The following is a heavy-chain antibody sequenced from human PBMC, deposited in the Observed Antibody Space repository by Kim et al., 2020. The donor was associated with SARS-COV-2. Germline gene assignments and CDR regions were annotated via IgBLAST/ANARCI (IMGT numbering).Heavy chain of an antibody. CDR3: ARRQFTSGWYYFDY. D-gene: IGHD6-19*01. J-gene: IGHJ4*02. V-gene: IGHV3-74*01. Sequence: YAESVKGRFTISRDNAKNTLYLQMNSLRAEDTAVYYFARRQFTSGWYYFDYWGQGTLVTVSS.